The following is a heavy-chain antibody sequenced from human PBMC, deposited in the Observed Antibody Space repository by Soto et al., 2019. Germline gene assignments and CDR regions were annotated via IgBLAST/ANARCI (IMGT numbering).Heavy chain of an antibody. V-gene: IGHV4-39*01. J-gene: IGHJ6*02. D-gene: IGHD6-13*01. Sequence: SETLSLTWTVSGGSISSSSYYWGWIRQPPGKGLGWIGSIYYSGSTYYNPSLKSRVTISVDTSKNQFSLKLSSVTAADTAVYYCASPVAAAGTVWDYGMDVWGQGTTVTVSS. CDR3: ASPVAAAGTVWDYGMDV. CDR2: IYYSGST. CDR1: GGSISSSSYY.